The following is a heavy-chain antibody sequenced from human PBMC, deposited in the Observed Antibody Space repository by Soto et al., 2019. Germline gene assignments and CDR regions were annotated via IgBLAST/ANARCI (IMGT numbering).Heavy chain of an antibody. D-gene: IGHD1-26*01. Sequence: QVQLVESGGGVVQPGRSLRLSCAASGFTFSSSGMHWVRQAPGKGLEWVAVISYDGSNKYYADSVKGRFTISRDNSKNTLYLQMNSLRAEDTAVYYCAKDGSYSGSYFGYWGQGTLVTVSS. CDR1: GFTFSSSG. CDR2: ISYDGSNK. J-gene: IGHJ4*02. V-gene: IGHV3-30*18. CDR3: AKDGSYSGSYFGY.